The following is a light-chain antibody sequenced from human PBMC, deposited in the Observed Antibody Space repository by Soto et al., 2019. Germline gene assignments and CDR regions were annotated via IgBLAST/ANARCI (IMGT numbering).Light chain of an antibody. CDR2: GAS. Sequence: EIVLTQSPGTLSLSQGERATLSCRASQSLSSYLAWYQQKPGQATRLLIYGASSRATGIPDRFSGSGSGTDFTLTISRLEPEDFAVYYCRQYGSSPSYTFGQGTKLEIK. CDR1: QSLSSY. V-gene: IGKV3-20*01. CDR3: RQYGSSPSYT. J-gene: IGKJ2*01.